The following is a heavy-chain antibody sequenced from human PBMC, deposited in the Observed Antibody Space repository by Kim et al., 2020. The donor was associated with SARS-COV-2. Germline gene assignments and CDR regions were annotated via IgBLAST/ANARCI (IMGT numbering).Heavy chain of an antibody. V-gene: IGHV3-11*01. D-gene: IGHD3-22*01. Sequence: GGSLRLSCVASGFTFNEHYMNWIRQAPGKGLEWVAYISNDGGSFDYADSVKGRFTVSRDNAKNSLHLQMNSLRAEDTARYYCARAQSPVYVSTCYHRFD. CDR2: ISNDGGSF. CDR1: GFTFNEHY. J-gene: IGHJ3*01. CDR3: ARAQSPVYVSTCYHRFD.